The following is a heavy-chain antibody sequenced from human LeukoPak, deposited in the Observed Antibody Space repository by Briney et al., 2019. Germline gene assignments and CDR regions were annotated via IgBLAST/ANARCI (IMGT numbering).Heavy chain of an antibody. CDR1: GGSISSGDYY. D-gene: IGHD3-22*01. J-gene: IGHJ3*02. CDR3: ARADYDRTPYAFDI. Sequence: PSQTLSLTCTVSGGSISSGDYYWSWIRQHPGKGLEWIGYIYYSGSTYYNPSLKSRVTISVDTSKNQFSLKLSSVTAADTAVYYCARADYDRTPYAFDIWGQGTMVTVSS. V-gene: IGHV4-31*03. CDR2: IYYSGST.